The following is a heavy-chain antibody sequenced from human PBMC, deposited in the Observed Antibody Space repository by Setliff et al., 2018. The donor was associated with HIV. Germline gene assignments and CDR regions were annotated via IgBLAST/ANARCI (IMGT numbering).Heavy chain of an antibody. V-gene: IGHV4-61*02. Sequence: PSETLSLTCTVSGDSIGRGNYYWTWIRQPAGKALEWIGRVFTSGDTKYTPNYTPSLKGRVTMSVDTSKNQFSLKLSSVTAADTAVYYCARFPTREVWRRNDIDYWGQGTLVTVSS. CDR2: VFTSGDT. CDR1: GDSIGRGNYY. CDR3: ARFPTREVWRRNDIDY. J-gene: IGHJ4*02. D-gene: IGHD1-1*01.